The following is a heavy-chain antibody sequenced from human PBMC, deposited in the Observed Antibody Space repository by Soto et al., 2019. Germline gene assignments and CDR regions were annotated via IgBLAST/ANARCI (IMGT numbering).Heavy chain of an antibody. CDR2: ISGSGGST. Sequence: PGGSLRLSCAASGFTFSSYAMSWVRQAPGKGLEWVSAISGSGGSTYYADSVKGRFTISRDNSKNTLYLQMNSLRAEDTAVYYCAKDPSITPEAVITFGGVIAITPGYYFDYWGQGTLVTVS. CDR3: AKDPSITPEAVITFGGVIAITPGYYFDY. D-gene: IGHD3-16*02. CDR1: GFTFSSYA. V-gene: IGHV3-23*01. J-gene: IGHJ4*02.